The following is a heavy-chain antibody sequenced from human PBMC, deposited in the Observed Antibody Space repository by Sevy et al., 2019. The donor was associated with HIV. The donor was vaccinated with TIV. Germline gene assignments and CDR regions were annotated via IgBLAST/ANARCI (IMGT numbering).Heavy chain of an antibody. CDR3: EVVVAATPKL. J-gene: IGHJ4*02. Sequence: GGSLRLSCAASGFTFSGSAMHWVRQASGKGLEWVGRIRSKANSYATAYSASVKGRFTISRDDSKYTAYLQMNSLKTGDTAVYYCEVVVAATPKLWGQGTLVTVSS. D-gene: IGHD2-15*01. V-gene: IGHV3-73*01. CDR1: GFTFSGSA. CDR2: IRSKANSYAT.